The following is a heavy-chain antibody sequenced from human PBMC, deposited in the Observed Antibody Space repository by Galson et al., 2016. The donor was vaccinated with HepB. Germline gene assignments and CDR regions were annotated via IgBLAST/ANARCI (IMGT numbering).Heavy chain of an antibody. CDR3: ARATYYDFWSGYFWNWFDP. CDR2: INYSGST. D-gene: IGHD3-3*01. V-gene: IGHV4-30-4*01. Sequence: TLSLTCAVSGGSISSGNYYWRWIRQLPLLGLEWTGYINYSGSTYYNPYLKSRISISVDMSRNQFSLKLNSVTAADTAVYYCARATYYDFWSGYFWNWFDPWGQGTLVTVSS. CDR1: GGSISSGNYY. J-gene: IGHJ5*02.